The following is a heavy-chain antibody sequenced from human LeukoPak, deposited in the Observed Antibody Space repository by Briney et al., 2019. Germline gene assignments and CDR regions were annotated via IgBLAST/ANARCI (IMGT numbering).Heavy chain of an antibody. Sequence: PSETLSLTCAVYGGSFSGYYWSWIRQPPGKGLEWIGEINHSGSTNYNPSLKSRVTISVDTSKNQFSLKLSSVTAADTAVYYCARGRVADYWGQGTLVTFSS. CDR3: ARGRVADY. CDR1: GGSFSGYY. CDR2: INHSGST. J-gene: IGHJ4*02. D-gene: IGHD3-3*01. V-gene: IGHV4-34*01.